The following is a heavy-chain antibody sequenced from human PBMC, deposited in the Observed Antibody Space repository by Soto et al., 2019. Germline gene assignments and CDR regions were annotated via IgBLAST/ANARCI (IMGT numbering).Heavy chain of an antibody. CDR1: GGTFSSYA. CDR2: IIPIFGTA. J-gene: IGHJ6*02. V-gene: IGHV1-69*01. CDR3: ARDLKRYYDSSGYGYYYYGMDL. D-gene: IGHD3-22*01. Sequence: QVQLVQSGAEVKKPGSSVKVSCKASGGTFSSYAISWVRQAPGQGLEWMGGIIPIFGTANYAQKFQGRVTITADESTTTAYMELSSLRSEDTAVYYCARDLKRYYDSSGYGYYYYGMDLWGQGTTVNVSS.